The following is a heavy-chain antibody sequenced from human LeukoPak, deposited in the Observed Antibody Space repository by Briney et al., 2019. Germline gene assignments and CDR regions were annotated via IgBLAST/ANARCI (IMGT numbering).Heavy chain of an antibody. V-gene: IGHV3-53*01. Sequence: GGSLRLSCAASGFTFSSYAMSWVRQAPGKALEWVSVIYSGGSTYYADSVKGRFTISRDNSKNTLYLQMNSLRAEDTAVYYCARGGRGYYDSSGYEYAFDIWGQGTMVTVSS. J-gene: IGHJ3*02. D-gene: IGHD3-22*01. CDR2: IYSGGST. CDR3: ARGGRGYYDSSGYEYAFDI. CDR1: GFTFSSYA.